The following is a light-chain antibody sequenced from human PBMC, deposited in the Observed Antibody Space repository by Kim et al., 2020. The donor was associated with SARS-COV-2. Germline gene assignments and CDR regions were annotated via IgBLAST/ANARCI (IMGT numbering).Light chain of an antibody. V-gene: IGKV1-NL1*01. Sequence: ASDGDRVTLTCRASQDIYDSLAWYQQTPGKAPKILRYAAFRLESGVPSRFSGSGSGTAYTLTINSLQPEDFAIYYCQQYYEIPYTFGPGTKVDIK. CDR2: AAF. CDR1: QDIYDS. CDR3: QQYYEIPYT. J-gene: IGKJ3*01.